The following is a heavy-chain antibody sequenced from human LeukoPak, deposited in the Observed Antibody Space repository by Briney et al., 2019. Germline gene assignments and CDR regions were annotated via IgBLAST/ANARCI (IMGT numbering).Heavy chain of an antibody. CDR2: INHSGST. CDR3: ARDQGYCSGGSCYSGWFDP. CDR1: GGSFSGYY. D-gene: IGHD2-15*01. V-gene: IGHV4-34*01. J-gene: IGHJ5*02. Sequence: SQTLSLTCAVSGGSFSGYYWSWIRQPPGKGLEWIGEINHSGSTNYNPSLKRRVTISVDTSKNQFSLKLSSVTAADTAVYYCARDQGYCSGGSCYSGWFDPWGQGTLVTVSS.